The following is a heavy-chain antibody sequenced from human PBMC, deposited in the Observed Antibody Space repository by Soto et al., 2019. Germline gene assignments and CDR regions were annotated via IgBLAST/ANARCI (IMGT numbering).Heavy chain of an antibody. Sequence: QVQLQESGPGLVKPSQTLSLTCTVSGGSISRGDYYWSWIRQPPGKGLEWIGYIYYSGSTYYNPSLKRRITISVDTSKNQFSLKLSSVTAADTAVYYCARGPQHDELWFDYWGQGTLVTVSS. CDR3: ARGPQHDELWFDY. J-gene: IGHJ4*02. V-gene: IGHV4-30-4*01. D-gene: IGHD5-18*01. CDR2: IYYSGST. CDR1: GGSISRGDYY.